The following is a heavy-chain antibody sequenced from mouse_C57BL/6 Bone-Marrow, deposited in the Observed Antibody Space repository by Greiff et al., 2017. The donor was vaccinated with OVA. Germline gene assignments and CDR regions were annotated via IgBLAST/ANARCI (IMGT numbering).Heavy chain of an antibody. CDR1: GFTIKDDY. V-gene: IGHV14-4*01. CDR3: TTPYYSLFDY. D-gene: IGHD2-12*01. Sequence: VQLQQSGAELVRPGASVKLSCTASGFTIKDDYMHWVKQRPEQGLEWIGWIDPENGDTEYASKFQGKATITADTSSNTAYLQLSSLTSEDTAVYYCTTPYYSLFDYWGQGTTLTVSS. CDR2: IDPENGDT. J-gene: IGHJ2*01.